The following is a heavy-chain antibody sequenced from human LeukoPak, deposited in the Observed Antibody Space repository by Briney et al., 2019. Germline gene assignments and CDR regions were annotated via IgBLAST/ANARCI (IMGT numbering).Heavy chain of an antibody. Sequence: PSETLSLTCTVSGGSISSYYWSWIRQPAGKGLEWIGRIYTSGTTHYNPSLKSRVTMSVDTSKNQFSLKLSSVTAADTAVYYCARLRITMVRGVILWFDPWGQGTLVTVSS. V-gene: IGHV4-4*07. D-gene: IGHD3-10*01. CDR2: IYTSGTT. CDR3: ARLRITMVRGVILWFDP. J-gene: IGHJ5*02. CDR1: GGSISSYY.